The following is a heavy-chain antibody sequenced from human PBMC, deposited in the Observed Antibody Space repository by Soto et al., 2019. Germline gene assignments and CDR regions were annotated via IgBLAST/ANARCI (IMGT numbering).Heavy chain of an antibody. CDR2: ISYDGSNK. Sequence: QVQLVESGGGVVQPGRSLRLSCAASGFTFNSYAMQWVRQAPGKGLEWVAVISYDGSNKYYADSVKGRFTISRDNSKNTPYLQMNSLRAEDTAVYYCARFKGCSGGSCYPYFDYWGQGTLVTVSS. D-gene: IGHD2-15*01. CDR1: GFTFNSYA. V-gene: IGHV3-30-3*01. J-gene: IGHJ4*02. CDR3: ARFKGCSGGSCYPYFDY.